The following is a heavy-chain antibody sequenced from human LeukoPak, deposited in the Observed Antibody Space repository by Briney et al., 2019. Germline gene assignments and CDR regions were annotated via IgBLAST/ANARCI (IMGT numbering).Heavy chain of an antibody. CDR1: GGTFSSYA. V-gene: IGHV1-69*13. J-gene: IGHJ4*02. D-gene: IGHD1-26*01. Sequence: GASVKVSCKASGGTFSSYAINWVRQAPGQGLEWMGGIIPLFGTANYAQKFQGRVTITADESTSTAYMELSSLRSEDTAVYYCARDGGGSYYIFDYWGQGTLVTVSS. CDR2: IIPLFGTA. CDR3: ARDGGGSYYIFDY.